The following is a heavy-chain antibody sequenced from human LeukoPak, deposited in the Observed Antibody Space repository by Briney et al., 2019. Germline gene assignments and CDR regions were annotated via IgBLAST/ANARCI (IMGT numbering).Heavy chain of an antibody. Sequence: GGSLRLSCAASGFTFSSYGMHWVHQAPGKGLEWVAVIWYDGSNKYYADSVKGRFTISRDNSKNTLYLQMNSLRAEDTAVYYCAKDDSSGYYYVGNFDYWGQGTLVTVSS. D-gene: IGHD3-22*01. CDR1: GFTFSSYG. CDR3: AKDDSSGYYYVGNFDY. V-gene: IGHV3-33*06. CDR2: IWYDGSNK. J-gene: IGHJ4*02.